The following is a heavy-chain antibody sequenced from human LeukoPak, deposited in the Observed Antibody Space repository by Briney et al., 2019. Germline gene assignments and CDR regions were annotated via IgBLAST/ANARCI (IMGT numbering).Heavy chain of an antibody. CDR1: GFTFSSYA. Sequence: PGGSLRLSCAASGFTFSSYAMSWVRQAPGKGLEWVSAISGSGGSTYYADSVKGRFTISRDNSKNTLYLQMNSLRAEDTAVYYCAKDYSTMVRGVIPPFDYWGQGTLVTVSS. CDR2: ISGSGGST. CDR3: AKDYSTMVRGVIPPFDY. J-gene: IGHJ4*02. V-gene: IGHV3-23*01. D-gene: IGHD3-10*01.